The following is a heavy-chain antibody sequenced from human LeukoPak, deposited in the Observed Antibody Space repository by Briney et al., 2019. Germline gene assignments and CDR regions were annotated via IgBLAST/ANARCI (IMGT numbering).Heavy chain of an antibody. J-gene: IGHJ4*02. CDR3: AKESGKFDY. Sequence: GRSLRLSCAASGFTFSNQGMHWVRQAPGKGLEWVSGISGSGGRTYYADSVKGRFSISRDNSKNSLYLEMNSLRTEDAAMYYCAKESGKFDYWGQGTLVAVSS. CDR2: ISGSGGRT. V-gene: IGHV3-43*02. CDR1: GFTFSNQG.